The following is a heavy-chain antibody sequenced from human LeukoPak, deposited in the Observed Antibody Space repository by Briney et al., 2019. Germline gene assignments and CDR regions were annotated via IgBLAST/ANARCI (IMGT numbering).Heavy chain of an antibody. D-gene: IGHD3-3*02. CDR3: ARVISYFDL. CDR2: IKSDGSET. Sequence: GGSLRLSCAASGFTFSRHWMHWVRQGPGKGLEWVSRIKSDGSETQYADSVKGRFTISRDNDHNTLYLQMTSLRPEDTAIYYCARVISYFDLWGQGALVTASS. J-gene: IGHJ4*02. V-gene: IGHV3-74*01. CDR1: GFTFSRHW.